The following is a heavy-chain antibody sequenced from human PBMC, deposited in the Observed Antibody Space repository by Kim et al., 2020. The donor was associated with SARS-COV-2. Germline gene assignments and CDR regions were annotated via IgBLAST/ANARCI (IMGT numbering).Heavy chain of an antibody. CDR3: ATCQQWWGS. D-gene: IGHD2-15*01. J-gene: IGHJ5*02. CDR2: ISSGSSYT. V-gene: IGHV3-11*06. CDR1: GFTFSDYY. Sequence: GGSLRLSCAASGFTFSDYYMSWIRQAPGKGLEWVSYISSGSSYTNYADSVKGRFTISRDNAKNALYLQMNSLRAEDTAVYYCATCQQWWGSLGQGALGTVSS.